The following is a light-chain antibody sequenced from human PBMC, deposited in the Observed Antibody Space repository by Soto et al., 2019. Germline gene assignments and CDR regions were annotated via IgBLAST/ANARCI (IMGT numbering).Light chain of an antibody. CDR2: AAS. V-gene: IGKV3-20*01. CDR3: QQYGNSPWT. CDR1: QSVSRNY. Sequence: EIVLTQSPGTLSLSPGERATLSCRASQSVSRNYLAWCQQKPGQAPRLLIYAASSRATGIPDRFSGSGSGTDFTLTISRLEPEECAVYYCQQYGNSPWTFGQGTKVEI. J-gene: IGKJ1*01.